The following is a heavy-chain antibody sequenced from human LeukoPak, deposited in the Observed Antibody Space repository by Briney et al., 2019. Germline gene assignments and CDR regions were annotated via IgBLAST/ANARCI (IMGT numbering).Heavy chain of an antibody. J-gene: IGHJ4*02. D-gene: IGHD1-26*01. CDR3: ARVGDSGSYFRQFDS. Sequence: ASVKVSCKASGYIFTDYYMHWVRQAPGQELEWMGWINPNSGGTQYSQKFQGRVTLTRDTSITTGYMGLSGLTSDDTAVYYCARVGDSGSYFRQFDSWGQGTLVTVSS. CDR2: INPNSGGT. CDR1: GYIFTDYY. V-gene: IGHV1-2*02.